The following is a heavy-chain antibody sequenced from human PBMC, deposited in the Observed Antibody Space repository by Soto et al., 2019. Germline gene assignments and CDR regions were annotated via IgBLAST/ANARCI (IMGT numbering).Heavy chain of an antibody. CDR1: GGSISSYY. D-gene: IGHD3-16*02. V-gene: IGHV4-59*01. J-gene: IGHJ4*02. CDR2: IYYSGST. CDR3: ARGTEGVWGSYRSGYYFDY. Sequence: PSETLSLTCTVSGGSISSYYWSWIRQPPGKGLEWIGYIYYSGSTNYNPSLKSRVTTSVDTSKNQFSLKLSSVTAADTAVYYCARGTEGVWGSYRSGYYFDYWGQGTLVTVSS.